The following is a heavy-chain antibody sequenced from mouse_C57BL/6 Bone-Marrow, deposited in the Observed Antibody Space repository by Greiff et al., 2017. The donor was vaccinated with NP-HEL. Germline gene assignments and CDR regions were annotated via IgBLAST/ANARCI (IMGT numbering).Heavy chain of an antibody. CDR3: ARSIYDPFDY. CDR1: GYTFTSYW. Sequence: QVQLQQPGAELVKPGASVKLSCKASGYTFTSYWMQWVKQRPGQGLEWIGEIDPSDSYTNYNQKFKGKATLTVDTSSSTAYMQLSSLTSEDSAVYYCARSIYDPFDYWGQGTTLTVSS. D-gene: IGHD1-3*01. CDR2: IDPSDSYT. V-gene: IGHV1-50*01. J-gene: IGHJ2*01.